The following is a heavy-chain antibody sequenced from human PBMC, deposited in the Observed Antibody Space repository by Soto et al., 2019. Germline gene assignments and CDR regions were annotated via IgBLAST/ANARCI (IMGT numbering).Heavy chain of an antibody. J-gene: IGHJ6*02. Sequence: PGGSLRLSCAASGFTFSSYAMKWVRQAPGKGLEWVSLIGESGTPTYYADSVKGRFTISRDNSGNTLFLEMYSLRAEDTAVYYCARYLPGVRYYGMXVWGQGTTVTVSS. CDR1: GFTFSSYA. D-gene: IGHD2-2*01. V-gene: IGHV3-23*01. CDR2: IGESGTPT. CDR3: ARYLPGVRYYGMXV.